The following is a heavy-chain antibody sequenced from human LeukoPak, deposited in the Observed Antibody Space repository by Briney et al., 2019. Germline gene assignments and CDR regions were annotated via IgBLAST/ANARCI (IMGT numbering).Heavy chain of an antibody. V-gene: IGHV3-23*01. J-gene: IGHJ4*02. D-gene: IGHD3-10*01. CDR2: ISASGP. Sequence: GGSLRLSCAASGFTFSRLAMTWARQAPGKGLEWVSTISASGPYYADAVRGRFTISRDNAKNTLYLQKNSLRAEDTAVYYCARGFKELLWFGCRRSKDEYYFDYWGQGILVTVSS. CDR3: ARGFKELLWFGCRRSKDEYYFDY. CDR1: GFTFSRLA.